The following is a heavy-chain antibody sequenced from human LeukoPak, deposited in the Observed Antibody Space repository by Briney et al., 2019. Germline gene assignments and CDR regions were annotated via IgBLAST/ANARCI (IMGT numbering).Heavy chain of an antibody. D-gene: IGHD1-26*01. J-gene: IGHJ4*02. CDR2: MYMSGST. V-gene: IGHV4-4*07. CDR3: ARDYLVGAPLDS. CDR1: GVSITNYY. Sequence: SETLSLTCTVSGVSITNYYWAWLPRPAGGGLEWIGRMYMSGSTNYNPSLKGRVSISIDKTNNQFSLKLRSVTAADTAVYYCARDYLVGAPLDSWGQGTLVTVSS.